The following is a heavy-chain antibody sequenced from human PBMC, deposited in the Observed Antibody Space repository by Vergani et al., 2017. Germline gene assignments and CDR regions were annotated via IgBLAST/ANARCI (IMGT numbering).Heavy chain of an antibody. D-gene: IGHD2-2*02. CDR3: AKDEKYCSSTRCYTPYYYGMDV. CDR2: ISGSGGST. J-gene: IGHJ6*02. Sequence: VQLVESGGGVVQPGRSLRLSCAASGFTFSSYAMSWVRQAPGKGLEWVSAISGSGGSTYYADSVKGRFTISRDNSKNTLYLQMNSLRAEDTAVYYCAKDEKYCSSTRCYTPYYYGMDVWGQGTTVTVSS. V-gene: IGHV3-23*04. CDR1: GFTFSSYA.